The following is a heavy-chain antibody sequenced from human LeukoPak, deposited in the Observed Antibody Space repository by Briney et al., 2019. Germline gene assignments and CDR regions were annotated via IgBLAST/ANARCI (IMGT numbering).Heavy chain of an antibody. Sequence: GGSLRLSCVVSGFSFSNAWMTWVRQAPGKGLEWVGRIKSKTNGGTPDYAAPVKGRFTISRDDSKNTAYLQMNSLKAEDTAMYYCSREGCGATGCYTNDYWGQGTLVTVSS. CDR2: IKSKTNGGTP. V-gene: IGHV3-15*01. CDR3: SREGCGATGCYTNDY. J-gene: IGHJ4*02. D-gene: IGHD2-21*01. CDR1: GFSFSNAW.